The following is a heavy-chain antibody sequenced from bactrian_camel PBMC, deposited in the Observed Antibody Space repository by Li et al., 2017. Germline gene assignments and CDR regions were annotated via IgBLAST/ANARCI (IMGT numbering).Heavy chain of an antibody. CDR2: MSSSGTPP. CDR1: RYIFGMCG. J-gene: IGHJ4*01. D-gene: IGHD2*01. V-gene: IGHV3S53*01. Sequence: HVQLVESGGGSVQAGGSLELSCTTSRYIFGMCGMVWYRQAPGKEREMVSRMSSSGTPPTYADSVEGRFTTWEERNTFFLRMTDLQLEATAIYSCAAEGGSWCNYWGQGTQVTVS. CDR3: AAEGGSWCNY.